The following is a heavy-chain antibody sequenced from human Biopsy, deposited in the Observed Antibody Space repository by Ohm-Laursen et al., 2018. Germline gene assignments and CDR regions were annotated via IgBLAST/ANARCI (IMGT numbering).Heavy chain of an antibody. D-gene: IGHD2-15*01. CDR1: GDTFTTSA. CDR2: ISPYFGNT. Sequence: ASVKVSCNASGDTFTTSAISWVRQAPGQGLEWVGWISPYFGNTNSTQKLQARVTLSTETSTDTAYMELRSLRYDDTAIYYCVREGLDCAGGTCYSGPLDLWGQGTLITVSS. CDR3: VREGLDCAGGTCYSGPLDL. J-gene: IGHJ1*01. V-gene: IGHV1-18*01.